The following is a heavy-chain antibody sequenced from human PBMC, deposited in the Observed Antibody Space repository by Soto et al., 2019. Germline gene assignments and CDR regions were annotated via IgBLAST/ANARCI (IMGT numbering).Heavy chain of an antibody. Sequence: SETLSLTCTVSSGSISSSSYYWGWIRQPPGKGLEWIGSIYYSGSTYYNPSLKSRVTISVDTSKNQFSLKLSSVTAADTAVYYCARYFVDPVLFDYWGQGTLVTVSS. CDR2: IYYSGST. CDR1: SGSISSSSYY. CDR3: ARYFVDPVLFDY. J-gene: IGHJ4*02. V-gene: IGHV4-39*01. D-gene: IGHD3-9*01.